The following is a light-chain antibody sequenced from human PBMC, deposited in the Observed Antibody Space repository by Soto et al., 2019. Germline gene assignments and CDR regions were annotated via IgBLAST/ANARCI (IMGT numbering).Light chain of an antibody. Sequence: QSVLTQPPSASGTPGQRVTISCSGSSSNIGSNYVYWYQQLPGTAPKLLIYGNSNRPSGVPDRFSGSKSGTSASLAITGLQAEDEADYYCQSYDSSLSGVVFGGGTKL. CDR3: QSYDSSLSGVV. J-gene: IGLJ2*01. CDR2: GNS. V-gene: IGLV1-40*01. CDR1: SSNIGSNY.